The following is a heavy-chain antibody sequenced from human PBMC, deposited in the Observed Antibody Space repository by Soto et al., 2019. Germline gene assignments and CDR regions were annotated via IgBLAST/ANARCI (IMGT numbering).Heavy chain of an antibody. CDR3: ARIPMPYSGYDGDY. Sequence: ASVKVSCKASGGTFSSYTISWVRQAPGQGLEWMGRIIPILGIANYAQKFQGRVTITADKSTSTAYMELSSLRSEDTAVYSCARIPMPYSGYDGDYWGQGTLVTVSS. D-gene: IGHD5-12*01. CDR2: IIPILGIA. J-gene: IGHJ4*02. V-gene: IGHV1-69*02. CDR1: GGTFSSYT.